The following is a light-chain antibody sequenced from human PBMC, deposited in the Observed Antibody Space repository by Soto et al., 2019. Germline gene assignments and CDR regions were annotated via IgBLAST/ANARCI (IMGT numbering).Light chain of an antibody. CDR2: GAT. CDR3: QHYDGYSALT. Sequence: DIQMTQSPSTLSASVGDRVIITCRASQSISSWLAWYQQKPGKAPKLLIEGATSLDSGVPSRFSGSRSGTEFTLTISSLQPDDFATYYCQHYDGYSALTFGGGTKVEIK. CDR1: QSISSW. J-gene: IGKJ4*01. V-gene: IGKV1-5*03.